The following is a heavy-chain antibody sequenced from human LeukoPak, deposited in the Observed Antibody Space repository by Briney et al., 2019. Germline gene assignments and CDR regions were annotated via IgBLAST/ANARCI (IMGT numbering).Heavy chain of an antibody. V-gene: IGHV4-34*08. Sequence: GSLRLSCAASGFTFSSYGMHWIRQAPGKGLEWIGEINYSGRTSYNPSLKSRVTISLDTTKNQFSLNLTSVTAADTAVYYCAVGRSYWGQGNLVTVSS. CDR3: AVGRSY. J-gene: IGHJ4*02. CDR2: INYSGRT. CDR1: GFTFSSYG.